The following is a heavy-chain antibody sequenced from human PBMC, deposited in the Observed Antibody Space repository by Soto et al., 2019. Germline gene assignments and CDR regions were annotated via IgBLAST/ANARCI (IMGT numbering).Heavy chain of an antibody. Sequence: SETLSLTCTVSGGSVSSGSYYWSWIRQPPGKGLEWIGYIYYSGSTNYNPSLKSRVTISVDTSKNQFSLKLSSVTAADTAVYYCAGSISDYGDGYNDYWGQGTLVTVSS. CDR3: AGSISDYGDGYNDY. V-gene: IGHV4-61*01. CDR2: IYYSGST. J-gene: IGHJ4*02. D-gene: IGHD4-17*01. CDR1: GGSVSSGSYY.